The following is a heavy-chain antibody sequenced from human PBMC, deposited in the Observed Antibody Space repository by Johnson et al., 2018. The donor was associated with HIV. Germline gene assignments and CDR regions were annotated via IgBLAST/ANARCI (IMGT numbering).Heavy chain of an antibody. Sequence: QVQLVESGGGVVQPEMSLRLACAASGFTFSSYPMHWVRQAPGKGLEWVAVIWYDGSNKYYADSVKGRFTNSRDNAKNSLYLQMNSLRAEDTALYYCARSKDCSGGSCPDGFDIWGQGTMVTVSS. CDR3: ARSKDCSGGSCPDGFDI. J-gene: IGHJ3*02. CDR2: IWYDGSNK. V-gene: IGHV3-33*08. D-gene: IGHD2-15*01. CDR1: GFTFSSYP.